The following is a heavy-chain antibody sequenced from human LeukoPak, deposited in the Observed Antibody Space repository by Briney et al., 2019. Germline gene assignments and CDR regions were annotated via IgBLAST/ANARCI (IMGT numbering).Heavy chain of an antibody. CDR1: GGSISSYY. J-gene: IGHJ3*02. Sequence: SETLSLTCTVSGGSISSYYWSWIRQPPGKGLEWIGYIYYSGSTNYNPSLKSRVTISVDTSKNQFSLKLSSVTAADTAVYYCARWLLSRSDAFDIWGQGTMVTVSS. V-gene: IGHV4-59*01. D-gene: IGHD2/OR15-2a*01. CDR2: IYYSGST. CDR3: ARWLLSRSDAFDI.